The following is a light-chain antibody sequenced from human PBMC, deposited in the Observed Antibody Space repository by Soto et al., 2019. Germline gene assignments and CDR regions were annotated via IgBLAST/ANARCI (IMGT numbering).Light chain of an antibody. CDR3: QHYYSYSRT. CDR1: QSIDIW. CDR2: KAS. J-gene: IGKJ2*01. Sequence: DIQMTQSPSTLSASVGDRVTITCRASQSIDIWLAWYQQKPGKAPKHLIYKASNLESGVPSRFSGSGSGTEFTLTISSLQPDDSATYYCQHYYSYSRTFGQGTKLEIK. V-gene: IGKV1-5*03.